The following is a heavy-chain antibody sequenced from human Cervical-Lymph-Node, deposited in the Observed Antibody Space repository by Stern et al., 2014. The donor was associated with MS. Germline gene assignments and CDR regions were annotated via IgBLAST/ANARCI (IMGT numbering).Heavy chain of an antibody. J-gene: IGHJ6*02. V-gene: IGHV1-69*12. CDR1: GGTFSSYA. CDR2: IIPIFGTA. D-gene: IGHD6-19*01. CDR3: ARGSGYSSGWHYYYYGMDV. Sequence: QVQLVQSGAEVKKPGSSVKVSCKASGGTFSSYAISWVRQAPGQGLEWMGGIIPIFGTANYAQKFQGRVTLTADESTSTAYMELSSLRSEDTAVYYCARGSGYSSGWHYYYYGMDVWGQGTTVTVSS.